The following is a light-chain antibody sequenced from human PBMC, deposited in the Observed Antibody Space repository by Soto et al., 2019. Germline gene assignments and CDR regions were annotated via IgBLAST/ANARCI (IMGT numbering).Light chain of an antibody. CDR3: QQYSAYPLT. J-gene: IGKJ4*01. CDR1: ENIYGY. Sequence: DIQLTQSPSILSASVGDRVTITCRASENIYGYLAWYQQKPGEAPKLLIYWASTLVSGVPSRFTGGESGTEFTLTISDLQPDDFATYFCQQYSAYPLTFGGVTKLDVK. CDR2: WAS. V-gene: IGKV1-5*03.